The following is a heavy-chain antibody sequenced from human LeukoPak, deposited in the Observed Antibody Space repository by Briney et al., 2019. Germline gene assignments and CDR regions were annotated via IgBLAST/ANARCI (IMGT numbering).Heavy chain of an antibody. CDR1: GYSFTGYY. J-gene: IGHJ4*02. CDR2: INPNSGGT. V-gene: IGHV1-2*06. D-gene: IGHD6-13*01. Sequence: ASVKVSCKAAGYSFTGYYLHWVRQAPGQRLEWMGRINPNSGGTNYAQKFQGRVTMTRDTSISTAYMELSSLRSDDTAVFYCARRIAAAGHFDYWGQGTLVTVSS. CDR3: ARRIAAAGHFDY.